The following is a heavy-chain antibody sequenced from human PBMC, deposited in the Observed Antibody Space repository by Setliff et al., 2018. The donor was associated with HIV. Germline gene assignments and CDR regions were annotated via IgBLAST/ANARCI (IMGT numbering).Heavy chain of an antibody. CDR2: ISAYNGNT. Sequence: ASVKVSCKASGYTFTNFAIHWVRQAPGQRLEWMGWISAYNGNTNYAQKFQGRVTMTTDTSTSTAYMEMRSLRSDDTAVYFCARDVDNAGTHPPDYWGQGTLVTVSS. D-gene: IGHD1-20*01. J-gene: IGHJ4*02. V-gene: IGHV1-18*01. CDR1: GYTFTNFA. CDR3: ARDVDNAGTHPPDY.